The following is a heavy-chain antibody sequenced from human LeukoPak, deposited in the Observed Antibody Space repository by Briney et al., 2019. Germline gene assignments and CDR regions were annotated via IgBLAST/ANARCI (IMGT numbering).Heavy chain of an antibody. V-gene: IGHV1-46*01. CDR2: INPTDGTT. CDR3: ARSGYYDFWSGRFDP. D-gene: IGHD3-3*01. Sequence: ASVKVSCKASGYTFTSYYMHWVRQAPGQGLEWMGIINPTDGTTSSTQKFQGRLTMTRDMSTSTAYMELRSLRSDDTAVYYCARSGYYDFWSGRFDPWGQGTLVTVSS. J-gene: IGHJ5*02. CDR1: GYTFTSYY.